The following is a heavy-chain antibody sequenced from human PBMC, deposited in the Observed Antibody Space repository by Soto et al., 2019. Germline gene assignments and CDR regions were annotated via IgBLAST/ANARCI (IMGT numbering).Heavy chain of an antibody. V-gene: IGHV4-59*02. CDR3: ARQQLLPFYYALDV. Sequence: XTLSLTCNVSGGSVSGYDWSWIRQSPGKGLEYIGYIYYRGSTNYNSSLKSRVTMSVDTSRNQFSLKMNSLTAADTAVYYCARQQLLPFYYALDVWGQGTTGTVSS. J-gene: IGHJ6*02. CDR2: IYYRGST. D-gene: IGHD1-26*01. CDR1: GGSVSGYD.